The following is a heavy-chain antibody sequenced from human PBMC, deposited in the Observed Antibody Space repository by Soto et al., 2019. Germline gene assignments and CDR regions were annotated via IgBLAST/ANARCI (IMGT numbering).Heavy chain of an antibody. D-gene: IGHD5-12*01. V-gene: IGHV3-23*01. CDR1: GFTYSSHG. Sequence: EAQLLESGGELIQPGGSLRLSCAASGFTYSSHGMSWVRQAPGKGREWIAGLSRGGGSTYYADSVKGRFTISRDNSKNTLDLIMNSLRVDDTALYYCARDGQYRTDGFDIWGQGTMVTVSS. J-gene: IGHJ3*02. CDR3: ARDGQYRTDGFDI. CDR2: LSRGGGST.